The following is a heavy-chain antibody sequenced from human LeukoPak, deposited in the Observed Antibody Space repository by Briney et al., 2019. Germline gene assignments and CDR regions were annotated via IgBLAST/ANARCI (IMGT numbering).Heavy chain of an antibody. V-gene: IGHV4-39*07. CDR2: IYYSGST. D-gene: IGHD5-18*01. CDR3: ASSGYSYGSYYYYYYYMDV. J-gene: IGHJ6*03. Sequence: SETLSLTCTVSGGSISSSSYYWGWIRQPPGKGLGWIGSIYYSGSTYYNPSLKSRVTISVDTSKNQFSLKLSSVTAADTAVYYCASSGYSYGSYYYYYYYMDVWGKGTTVTVSS. CDR1: GGSISSSSYY.